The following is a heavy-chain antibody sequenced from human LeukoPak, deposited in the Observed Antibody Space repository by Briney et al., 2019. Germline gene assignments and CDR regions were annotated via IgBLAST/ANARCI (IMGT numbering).Heavy chain of an antibody. CDR3: ARSNCGGDCHSDAFDI. CDR2: INPNSGGT. D-gene: IGHD2-21*02. V-gene: IGHV1-2*02. Sequence: ASMKVSCKASGYTFTDYYLHWVRQAPGQGLEWMGWINPNSGGTNFAQKFQGRVTMTRDTSLNTAYMELSRLRSDDTAVYYCARSNCGGDCHSDAFDIWGLGTMVTVSS. J-gene: IGHJ3*02. CDR1: GYTFTDYY.